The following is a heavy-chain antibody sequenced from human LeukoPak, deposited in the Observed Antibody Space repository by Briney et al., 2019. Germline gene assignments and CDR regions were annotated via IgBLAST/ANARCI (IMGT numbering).Heavy chain of an antibody. D-gene: IGHD3-10*01. CDR3: ARTNKVRGVIIGRATYYMDV. V-gene: IGHV5-51*01. CDR2: IYPGDSDT. J-gene: IGHJ6*03. Sequence: GESLKISCKGSGYSFTSYWIGWVRQMPGKGLEWMGIIYPGDSDTRYSPSFQGQVTISADKSISTAYLQWSSLKASGTAMYYCARTNKVRGVIIGRATYYMDVWGKGTTVTVSS. CDR1: GYSFTSYW.